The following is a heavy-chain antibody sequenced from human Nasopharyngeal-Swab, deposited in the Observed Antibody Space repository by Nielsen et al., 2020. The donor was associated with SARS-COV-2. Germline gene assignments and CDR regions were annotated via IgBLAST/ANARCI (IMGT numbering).Heavy chain of an antibody. Sequence: ASVKVSCKASGYSFTSFAMNWVRQAPGQGLEWMGWINTNTGNPAYAQDFTGRFVFSLDTSVNTAYLQISSLKAEDTAVYYCARGGYYHDSSGYSLFYFDYWGQGSLVTVSS. J-gene: IGHJ4*02. CDR1: GYSFTSFA. CDR3: ARGGYYHDSSGYSLFYFDY. D-gene: IGHD3-22*01. V-gene: IGHV7-4-1*02. CDR2: INTNTGNP.